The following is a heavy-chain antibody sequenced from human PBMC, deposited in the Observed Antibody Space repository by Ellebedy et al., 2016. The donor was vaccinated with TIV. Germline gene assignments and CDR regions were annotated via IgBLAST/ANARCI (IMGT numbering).Heavy chain of an antibody. J-gene: IGHJ6*02. Sequence: GESLKISCAASGFTFSSYDMHWVRQTTGNGLEWVSAIGPAGDTYYPGSVKGRFTISRENAKNSLYLQMNSLRAGDTAVYYCARGEEQLVSGYFSYYGMDVWGQGTTVTVSS. CDR2: IGPAGDT. CDR3: ARGEEQLVSGYFSYYGMDV. CDR1: GFTFSSYD. D-gene: IGHD6-13*01. V-gene: IGHV3-13*01.